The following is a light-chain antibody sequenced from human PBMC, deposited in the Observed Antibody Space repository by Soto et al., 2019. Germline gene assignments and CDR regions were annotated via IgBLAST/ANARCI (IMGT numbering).Light chain of an antibody. CDR3: QVWDDGSDRGVI. CDR1: NIGSKS. CDR2: DDT. Sequence: SYELTQPPSVSVAPGQTAGVTCGGNNIGSKSVHWYQQRPGQAPVLVVYDDTDRPSGIPERFSGSNSGNTATLTISRVEAGDEADYYCQVWDDGSDRGVIFGGGTKLTVL. V-gene: IGLV3-21*02. J-gene: IGLJ2*01.